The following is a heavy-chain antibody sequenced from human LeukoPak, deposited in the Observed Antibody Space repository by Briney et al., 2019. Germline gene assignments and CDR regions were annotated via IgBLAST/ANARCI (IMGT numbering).Heavy chain of an antibody. Sequence: PSETPSLTCTVSGGSISSSSYYWGWIRQPPGKGLEWIGSIYYSGSTYYNPSLKSRVTISVDTSKNQFSLKLSSVTAADTAVYYCARDSIYLEMATRSFDYWGQGTLVTVSS. CDR1: GGSISSSSYY. V-gene: IGHV4-39*07. CDR3: ARDSIYLEMATRSFDY. J-gene: IGHJ4*02. D-gene: IGHD5-24*01. CDR2: IYYSGST.